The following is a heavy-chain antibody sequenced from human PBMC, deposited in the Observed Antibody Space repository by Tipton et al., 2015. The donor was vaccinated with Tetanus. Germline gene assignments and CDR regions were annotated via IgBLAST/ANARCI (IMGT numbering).Heavy chain of an antibody. CDR3: ARDQGGGRVVRLNWFDP. V-gene: IGHV4-31*03. J-gene: IGHJ5*02. CDR2: IYYSGDT. D-gene: IGHD6-6*01. CDR1: GGTINSGGYF. Sequence: VKPSQTLSLTCSVSGGTINSGGYFWNWIRQQPGKGPEWIGYIYYSGDTFYNPSLKSRVTISVDTSKNQFSLNLRSVTAADTAVYYCARDQGGGRVVRLNWFDPWGQGTLVTVSS.